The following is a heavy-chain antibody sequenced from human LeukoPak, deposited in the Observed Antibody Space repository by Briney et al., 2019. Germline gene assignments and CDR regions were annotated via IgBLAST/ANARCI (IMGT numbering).Heavy chain of an antibody. V-gene: IGHV4-59*01. Sequence: SETLSLTCTVSGGSISSYYWSWIRQPPGKGLEWIGYIYYSGSTNYNPSFKSRVTISVDTSKNQFSLKLSSVTAADTAVYYCARGGYSYGYHNWFDPWGQGTLVTVSS. J-gene: IGHJ5*02. D-gene: IGHD5-18*01. CDR1: GGSISSYY. CDR2: IYYSGST. CDR3: ARGGYSYGYHNWFDP.